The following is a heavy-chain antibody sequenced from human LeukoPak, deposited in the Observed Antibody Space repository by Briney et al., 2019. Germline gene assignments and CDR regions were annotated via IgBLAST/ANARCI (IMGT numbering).Heavy chain of an antibody. CDR3: AREAAVAGTVFDY. CDR2: ISSSGSTI. CDR1: GFTFSDYY. Sequence: GGSLRLSCAASGFTFSDYYMSWIRQAPGKGLEWVSYISSSGSTIYYADSVKGRFTISRDNAKNSLCLQMNSLRAEDTAVYYCAREAAVAGTVFDYWGQGTLVTVSS. D-gene: IGHD6-19*01. V-gene: IGHV3-11*01. J-gene: IGHJ4*02.